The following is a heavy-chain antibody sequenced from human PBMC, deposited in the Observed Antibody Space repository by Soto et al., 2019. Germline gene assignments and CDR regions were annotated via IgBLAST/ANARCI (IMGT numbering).Heavy chain of an antibody. CDR3: TRDSISGSPLYYVDY. D-gene: IGHD1-26*01. Sequence: GGSLRLSCTASGFTFGDYAVSWFRQAPGKGLEWVGFIRSKAYGGTTEYAASVKGRFTISRDDSKSIAYLQMNSLKTEDTAVYYCTRDSISGSPLYYVDYWGQGTLVTVSS. J-gene: IGHJ4*02. CDR2: IRSKAYGGTT. CDR1: GFTFGDYA. V-gene: IGHV3-49*03.